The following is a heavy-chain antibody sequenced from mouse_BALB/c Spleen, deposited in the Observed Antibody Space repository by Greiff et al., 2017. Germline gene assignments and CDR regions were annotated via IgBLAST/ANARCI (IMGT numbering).Heavy chain of an antibody. Sequence: VKLMESGPGLVQPSQSLSITCTVSGFSLTSYGVHWVRQSPGKGLEWLGVIWSGGSTDYNAAFISRLSISNDNSKSQVFFKMNSLQANDTAIYYCARKNFYYGSSFFADWGQGTLVTVSA. CDR2: IWSGGST. CDR1: GFSLTSYG. J-gene: IGHJ3*01. CDR3: ARKNFYYGSSFFAD. D-gene: IGHD1-1*01. V-gene: IGHV2-2*02.